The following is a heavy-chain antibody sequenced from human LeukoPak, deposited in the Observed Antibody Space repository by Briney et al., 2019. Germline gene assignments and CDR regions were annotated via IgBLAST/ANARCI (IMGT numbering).Heavy chain of an antibody. D-gene: IGHD3-22*01. Sequence: SGGSLRLSCAASGFTFSSYDMHWVRQATGKGLEWVSAIGTAGDTYYLGSVKGRFTISRENAKNSLYLQMNSLRAEDTAVYYCARVRIYYDSSGYDYWGQGTLVTVSS. CDR3: ARVRIYYDSSGYDY. J-gene: IGHJ4*02. V-gene: IGHV3-13*01. CDR1: GFTFSSYD. CDR2: IGTAGDT.